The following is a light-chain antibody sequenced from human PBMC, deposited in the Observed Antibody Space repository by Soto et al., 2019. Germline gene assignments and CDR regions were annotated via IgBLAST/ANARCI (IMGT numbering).Light chain of an antibody. J-gene: IGKJ1*01. CDR1: QSVSSSY. V-gene: IGKV3-20*01. Sequence: EIVLTQSPGTLSLSPGERATLSCRASQSVSSSYLAWYQQKPGQAPRLLIYDASTRATGIPDRFSGSGSGTDFTLTISRLEPEDFAVFYCQQYGSSPGTFGPGTKVEIK. CDR2: DAS. CDR3: QQYGSSPGT.